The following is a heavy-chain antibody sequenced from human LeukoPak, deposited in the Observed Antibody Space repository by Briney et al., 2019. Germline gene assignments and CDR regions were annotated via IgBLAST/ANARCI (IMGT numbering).Heavy chain of an antibody. D-gene: IGHD5-18*01. J-gene: IGHJ4*02. CDR2: ISSSGGTI. V-gene: IGHV3-11*04. CDR3: ARDPGYSYGGDDY. CDR1: GFTFSDYH. Sequence: GGSLRLSCAASGFTFSDYHMSWIRQASGKGLEWVSYISSSGGTISYADSVKGRFTISRDNAKNSLYLQMNSLRAEDTAVYYCARDPGYSYGGDDYWGQGTLVTVSS.